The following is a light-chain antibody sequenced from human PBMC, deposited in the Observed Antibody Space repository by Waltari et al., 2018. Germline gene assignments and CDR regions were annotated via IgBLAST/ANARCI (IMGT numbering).Light chain of an antibody. CDR1: QSVSSK. Sequence: EIVMTQSQGTLSVSPGEGATLSCRASQSVSSKVAWYQQRPGQAPRLLIFGASTRATGIPARFSGSESGTEFTLTISSLQSEDSGVYFCQQYTTRPLTFGGGTKVEI. CDR3: QQYTTRPLT. J-gene: IGKJ4*01. V-gene: IGKV3-15*01. CDR2: GAS.